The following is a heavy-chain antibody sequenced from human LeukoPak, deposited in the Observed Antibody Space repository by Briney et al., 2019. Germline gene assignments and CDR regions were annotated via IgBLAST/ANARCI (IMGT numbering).Heavy chain of an antibody. CDR2: IYPSGDT. J-gene: IGHJ5*02. Sequence: GASVKVSCKASGYXFAGYYMHWVRQAPGQGLEWMGWIYPSGDTNYAQKFQDRVTMTRDTSINTAYLELSRLSSDDTAVYYCARGSDYCSSTDCYSNWFYPWGQGTLVTVSS. V-gene: IGHV1-2*02. CDR1: GYXFAGYY. CDR3: ARGSDYCSSTDCYSNWFYP. D-gene: IGHD2-2*01.